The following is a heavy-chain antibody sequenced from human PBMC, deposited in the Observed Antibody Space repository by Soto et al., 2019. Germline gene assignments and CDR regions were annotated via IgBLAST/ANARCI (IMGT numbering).Heavy chain of an antibody. D-gene: IGHD6-6*01. Sequence: QVQLQESGPGLVKPSETLTLICNVSGDSMSGYYGRWVRQPAGQGLEWIGRVYSSGVANYNPSLASRVTMSIDTSKNQFSLSLRSVTAADTAVYFCVRLGRGSSLVYWSQGIPVTVSS. CDR3: VRLGRGSSLVY. CDR2: VYSSGVA. J-gene: IGHJ4*02. V-gene: IGHV4-4*07. CDR1: GDSMSGYY.